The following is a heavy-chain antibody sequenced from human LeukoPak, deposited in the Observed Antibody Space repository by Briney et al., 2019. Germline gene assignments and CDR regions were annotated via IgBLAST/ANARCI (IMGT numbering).Heavy chain of an antibody. CDR2: IYSTNTT. J-gene: IGHJ1*01. CDR1: GFTVSSNY. V-gene: IGHV3-53*01. D-gene: IGHD3-22*01. CDR3: ARGVYYYDSSGYYYAEYFQH. Sequence: GGSLRLSCAASGFTVSSNYMSWVRQAPGKGLEWVSVIYSTNTTYYADSVKGRFTLSRDNSKNTLYLQMDRLRAEDTAVYYCARGVYYYDSSGYYYAEYFQHWGQGTLVTVSS.